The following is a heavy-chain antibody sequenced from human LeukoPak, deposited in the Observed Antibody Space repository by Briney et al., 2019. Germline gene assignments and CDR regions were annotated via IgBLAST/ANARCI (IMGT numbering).Heavy chain of an antibody. CDR2: ISRSGDRT. D-gene: IGHD3-10*01. J-gene: IGHJ3*02. CDR3: AKDYYGSGTYYEYDAFDI. Sequence: PGESLRLSCAASGFTFSIYAMSWVRQAPGKGLEWVSVISRSGDRTYYTDSVKGRFTISRDNSKDTLYLQMNSLRAEDTAVYYCAKDYYGSGTYYEYDAFDIWGQGTMATVSS. CDR1: GFTFSIYA. V-gene: IGHV3-23*01.